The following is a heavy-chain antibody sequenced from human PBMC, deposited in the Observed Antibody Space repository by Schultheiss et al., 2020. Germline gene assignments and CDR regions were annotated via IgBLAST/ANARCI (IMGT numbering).Heavy chain of an antibody. CDR3: ARVDYDFWSGYYLPGGRDYYYYGMDV. CDR1: GFTFSSYG. Sequence: GGSLRLSCAASGFTFSSYGMHWVRQAPGKGLEWVAVISYDGSNKYYADSVKGRFTISRDNSKNTLYLQMNSLRAEDTAVYYCARVDYDFWSGYYLPGGRDYYYYGMDVWGQGTTVTVSS. V-gene: IGHV3-33*05. CDR2: ISYDGSNK. D-gene: IGHD3-3*01. J-gene: IGHJ6*02.